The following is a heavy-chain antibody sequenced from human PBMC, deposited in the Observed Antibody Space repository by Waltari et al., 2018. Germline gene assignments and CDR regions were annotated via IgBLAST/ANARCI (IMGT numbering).Heavy chain of an antibody. Sequence: EVQLVQSGREVKKPGEPRTLSCKGSGTQVSNPWLGWARQKAGKGLEGRGIFYPGDSNSRYSPSFEGHVSISVDRSISTAYLQWSSLKASDSAMSYCATGVLWWGSSPPLEYWGQGTLVSVSS. CDR2: FYPGDSNS. J-gene: IGHJ4*02. CDR3: ATGVLWWGSSPPLEY. CDR1: GTQVSNPW. D-gene: IGHD2-21*01. V-gene: IGHV5-51*01.